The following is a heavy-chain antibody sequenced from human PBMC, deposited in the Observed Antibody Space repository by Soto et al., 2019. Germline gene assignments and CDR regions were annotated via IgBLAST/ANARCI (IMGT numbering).Heavy chain of an antibody. CDR3: ARGSPPGGYRIFAP. CDR2: INPNSGGT. CDR1: GYTSTGYY. V-gene: IGHV1-2*02. J-gene: IGHJ5*02. D-gene: IGHD3-22*01. Sequence: ASVKVSCKASGYTSTGYYMHWVRQAPGQGLEWMGWINPNSGGTNYAQKFQGLVTMTRDTSISTAYMDLTSLRSDDSAGFYCARGSPPGGYRIFAPWGKGTWVTVSS.